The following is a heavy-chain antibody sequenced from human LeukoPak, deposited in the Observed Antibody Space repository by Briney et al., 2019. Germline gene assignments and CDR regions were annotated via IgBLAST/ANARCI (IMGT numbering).Heavy chain of an antibody. CDR2: IYTSGST. V-gene: IGHV4-61*02. CDR3: ARAGITMVRGVITWFDP. D-gene: IGHD3-10*01. J-gene: IGHJ5*02. CDR1: GGSISSGSYY. Sequence: SETLSLTCTVSGGSISSGSYYWSWIRQPAGKGLEWIGRIYTSGSTNYNPSLKSRVTISVDTFKNQFSLKLSSVTAADTAVYYCARAGITMVRGVITWFDPWGQGTLVTVSS.